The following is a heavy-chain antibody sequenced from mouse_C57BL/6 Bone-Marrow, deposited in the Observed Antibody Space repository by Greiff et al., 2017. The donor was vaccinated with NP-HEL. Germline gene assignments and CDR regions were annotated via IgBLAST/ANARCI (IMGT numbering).Heavy chain of an antibody. CDR3: ARVYSNYEGFAY. CDR1: GFTFSSYA. Sequence: EVKLVESGGGLVKPGGSLKLSCAASGFTFSSYAMSWVRQTPEKRLEWVATISDGGSYTYYPDNVKGRFTISRDNAKNNLYLQMSHLKSEDTAMYYCARVYSNYEGFAYWGQGTLVTVSA. CDR2: ISDGGSYT. J-gene: IGHJ3*01. V-gene: IGHV5-4*03. D-gene: IGHD2-5*01.